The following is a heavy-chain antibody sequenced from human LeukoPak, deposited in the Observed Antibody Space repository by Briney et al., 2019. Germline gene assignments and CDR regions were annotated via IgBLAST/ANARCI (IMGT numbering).Heavy chain of an antibody. Sequence: GGSLRLSCAASGFTFGSYWMSWVRQAPGKGLEWVAIMKQDGSEKYYVDSVKGRFTISRDNAKNSLYLQMNSLRAEDTAVYYCARVTWTTAFDIWGQGTMVTVSS. CDR1: GFTFGSYW. D-gene: IGHD3-16*01. CDR2: MKQDGSEK. J-gene: IGHJ3*02. V-gene: IGHV3-7*04. CDR3: ARVTWTTAFDI.